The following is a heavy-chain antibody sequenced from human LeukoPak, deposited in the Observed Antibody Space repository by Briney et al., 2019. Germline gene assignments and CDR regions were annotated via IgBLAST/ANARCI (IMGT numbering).Heavy chain of an antibody. D-gene: IGHD3-22*01. CDR1: GFTFSSYG. CDR2: IWYDGSNK. CDR3: AKVSGDSSGYYFAIDY. Sequence: GGSLRLSCAASGFTFSSYGMHWVRQAPGKGLEWVAVIWYDGSNKYYADSVKGRFTISRDNSKNTPYLQMNSLRAEDTAVYYCAKVSGDSSGYYFAIDYWGQETLVTVSS. V-gene: IGHV3-33*06. J-gene: IGHJ4*02.